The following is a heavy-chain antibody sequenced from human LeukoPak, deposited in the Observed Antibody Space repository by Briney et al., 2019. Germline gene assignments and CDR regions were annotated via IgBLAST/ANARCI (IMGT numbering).Heavy chain of an antibody. Sequence: PSETLSLTCTVSGGSVNGYYWNWIRQPAGKGLEWIGRIHTSGNADYNPSLKSRVTMSVDTSKNQFSLRLRSVTAADTAVYYCTRDPGDYNHDWYFDLWGRGTLISVSS. D-gene: IGHD4-17*01. V-gene: IGHV4-4*07. CDR3: TRDPGDYNHDWYFDL. CDR1: GGSVNGYY. CDR2: IHTSGNA. J-gene: IGHJ2*01.